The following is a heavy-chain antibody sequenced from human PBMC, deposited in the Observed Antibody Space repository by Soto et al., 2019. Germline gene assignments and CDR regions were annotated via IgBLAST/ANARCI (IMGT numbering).Heavy chain of an antibody. D-gene: IGHD6-19*01. CDR3: ARDWARAGHYYYYGMHV. CDR2: IIPIFGTA. J-gene: IGHJ6*02. Sequence: SVKVSCKASGGTFSSYAISWVRQAPGQGLEWMGGIIPIFGTANYAQKYQGRVTITADKSTSTAYMELSSLRSEDTAVYYCARDWARAGHYYYYGMHVWGQGTTVTVS. CDR1: GGTFSSYA. V-gene: IGHV1-69*06.